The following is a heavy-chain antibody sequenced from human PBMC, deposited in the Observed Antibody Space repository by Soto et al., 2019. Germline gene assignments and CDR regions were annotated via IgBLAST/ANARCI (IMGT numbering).Heavy chain of an antibody. CDR3: AHSRYSISSFDY. CDR1: GFSLTTDDVG. D-gene: IGHD6-6*01. V-gene: IGHV2-5*02. CDR2: VYLDDDK. J-gene: IGHJ4*02. Sequence: SGPTLVNPTQTLTLTCTFSGFSLTTDDVGVGWIRQFPGKALDWLAVVYLDDDKRYSPSLKSRLTITKDTSKNQVLLTMSNMDPVDTATYYCAHSRYSISSFDYWGQGTLVTSPQ.